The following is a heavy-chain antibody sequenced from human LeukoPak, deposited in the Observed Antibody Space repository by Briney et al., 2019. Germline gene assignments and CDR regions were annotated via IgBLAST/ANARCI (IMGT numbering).Heavy chain of an antibody. CDR2: INPNSGGT. V-gene: IGHV1-2*02. J-gene: IGHJ4*02. Sequence: ASVKVSCKASGYTFTGYYMHWVRHAPGQGLEWMGWINPNSGGTNYAQKFQGRVTLTRDTSISTAYMELSNLRSDDTAVYYCARVGSGLRDSSSWYDYWGQGSLVTVSS. D-gene: IGHD6-13*01. CDR3: ARVGSGLRDSSSWYDY. CDR1: GYTFTGYY.